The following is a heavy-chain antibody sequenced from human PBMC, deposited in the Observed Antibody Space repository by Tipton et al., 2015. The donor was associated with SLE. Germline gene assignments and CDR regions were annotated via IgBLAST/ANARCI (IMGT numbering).Heavy chain of an antibody. CDR2: IYHSGST. D-gene: IGHD7-27*01. Sequence: TLSLTCTVSGGSISSYYWSWIRQPPGKGLEWIGSIYHSGSTYYNPSLKSRVTISVDTSKNQFSLKLSSVTAADTAVYYCTTLGAFDIWGQGTMVTVSS. J-gene: IGHJ3*02. V-gene: IGHV4-59*01. CDR3: TTLGAFDI. CDR1: GGSISSYY.